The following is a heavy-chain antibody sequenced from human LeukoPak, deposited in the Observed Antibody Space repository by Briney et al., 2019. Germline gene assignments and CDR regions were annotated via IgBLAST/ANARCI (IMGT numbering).Heavy chain of an antibody. Sequence: GGSLRLSCAASGLTFNTYNMNWVRQAPGKGLEWVSSISSSSSYIYYADSVKGRFTISRDNAKNSLYLQMNSLRAEDTAVYYCARYPSYYGGNSVNDYWGQGTLVTVSS. J-gene: IGHJ4*02. CDR1: GLTFNTYN. CDR3: ARYPSYYGGNSVNDY. D-gene: IGHD4-23*01. V-gene: IGHV3-21*01. CDR2: ISSSSSYI.